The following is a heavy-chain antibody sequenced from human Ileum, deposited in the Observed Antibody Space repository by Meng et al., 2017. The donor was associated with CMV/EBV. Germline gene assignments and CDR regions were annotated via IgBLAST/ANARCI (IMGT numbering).Heavy chain of an antibody. Sequence: GESLKISCAASGFTFSSYWMHWVRQAPGKGLVWVSRINSDGSSTSYADSVKGRFTISRDNAKNTLYLQMNSLRAEDTAVYYCARDRWVVPAAIPPRNWFDPWGQGTLVTVSS. CDR1: GFTFSSYW. J-gene: IGHJ5*02. CDR3: ARDRWVVPAAIPPRNWFDP. D-gene: IGHD2-2*02. CDR2: INSDGSST. V-gene: IGHV3-74*01.